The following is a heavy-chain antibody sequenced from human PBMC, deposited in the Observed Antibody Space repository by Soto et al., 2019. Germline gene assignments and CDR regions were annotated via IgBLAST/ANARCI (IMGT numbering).Heavy chain of an antibody. J-gene: IGHJ6*02. Sequence: GESLKISCKGSGYSFTSYWISWVRQMPGKGLEWMGIIYPGDSDTRYSPSFQGQVTISADKSISTAYLQWSSLKASDTAMYYCARTSAGGKYYYGMDVWGQGTTVTVSS. CDR2: IYPGDSDT. V-gene: IGHV5-51*01. CDR3: ARTSAGGKYYYGMDV. CDR1: GYSFTSYW. D-gene: IGHD6-13*01.